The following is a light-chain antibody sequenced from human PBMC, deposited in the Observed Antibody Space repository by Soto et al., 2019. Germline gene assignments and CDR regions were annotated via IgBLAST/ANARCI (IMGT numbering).Light chain of an antibody. CDR2: DAS. CDR1: QSISSW. V-gene: IGKV1-5*01. Sequence: DIQMTQSPSTLSASVGDRVTITCRASQSISSWLAWYQLKPGKAPKLLIYDASSLEGGVPSRFSGSGSGTEFTLTISSPQPDDFATYYCQQYNSYWTFGQGTKVEIK. J-gene: IGKJ1*01. CDR3: QQYNSYWT.